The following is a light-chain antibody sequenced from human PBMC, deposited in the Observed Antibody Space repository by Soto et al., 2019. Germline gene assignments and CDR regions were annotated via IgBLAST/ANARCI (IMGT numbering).Light chain of an antibody. J-gene: IGKJ5*01. Sequence: AIQLTQSPSSLSASVGDRVTITCRASQGITNSLAWYQQKPGKAPKLLIYDASILENGVPSKFSGSGSGTDFTLTISSLQPEDFATYYCQQFNTYPIAFGQGKRLEMK. CDR2: DAS. CDR1: QGITNS. CDR3: QQFNTYPIA. V-gene: IGKV1-13*02.